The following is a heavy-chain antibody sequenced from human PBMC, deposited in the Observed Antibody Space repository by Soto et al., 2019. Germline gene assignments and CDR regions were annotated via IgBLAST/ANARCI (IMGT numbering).Heavy chain of an antibody. Sequence: PGGSLRLSCAASGFTFKSYAVSWVLQAPGKGLEWVSVITGSGDSTYYVDSVKGRFTISRDNAKNSLYLQMSSLTAEDSALYYCSRSLNSWGQGTLVTVSS. CDR3: SRSLNS. J-gene: IGHJ4*02. CDR2: ITGSGDST. CDR1: GFTFKSYA. V-gene: IGHV3-23*01.